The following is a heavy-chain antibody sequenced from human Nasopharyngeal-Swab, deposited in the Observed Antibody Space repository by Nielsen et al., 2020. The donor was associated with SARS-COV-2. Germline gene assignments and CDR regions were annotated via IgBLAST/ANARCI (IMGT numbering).Heavy chain of an antibody. Sequence: SVKVSCNASGFSITYRFLHWMRHAPGQALVWMGWITPFNGNAKYAQKFQGRVSITRDGSRTTASLELSSLRPDDTAMYFCASGQCINGVCNPTDGLDVWGQGTSVTVS. V-gene: IGHV1-45*02. CDR1: GFSITYRF. J-gene: IGHJ6*02. D-gene: IGHD2-8*01. CDR2: ITPFNGNA. CDR3: ASGQCINGVCNPTDGLDV.